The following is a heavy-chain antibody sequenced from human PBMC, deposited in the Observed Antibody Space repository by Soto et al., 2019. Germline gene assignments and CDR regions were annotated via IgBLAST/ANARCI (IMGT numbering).Heavy chain of an antibody. CDR1: GGSFSGYY. V-gene: IGHV4-34*01. CDR3: ARGRGSSSLYRRHYYYGMDV. D-gene: IGHD6-13*01. CDR2: INHSGST. J-gene: IGHJ6*02. Sequence: SETLSLTCAVYGGSFSGYYWSWIRQPPGKGLEWIGEINHSGSTNYNPSLKSRVTISVDTSKNQFSLKLSSVTAADTAVYYCARGRGSSSLYRRHYYYGMDVSGPGIT.